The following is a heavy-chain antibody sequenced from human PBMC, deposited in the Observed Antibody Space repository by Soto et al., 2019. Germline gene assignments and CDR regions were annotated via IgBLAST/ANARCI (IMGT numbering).Heavy chain of an antibody. CDR1: GGSISSSY. CDR3: ARDQIGATMDDYYYYGMDV. D-gene: IGHD5-12*01. CDR2: IYYSGST. J-gene: IGHJ6*02. V-gene: IGHV4-59*01. Sequence: SWSLALSCTVSGGSISSSYGGWIRKPPGKGLEWIGYIYYSGSTNYNPSLKSRVTISVDTSKNQFSLKLSSVTAADTAVYYCARDQIGATMDDYYYYGMDVWGQGTTVTVSS.